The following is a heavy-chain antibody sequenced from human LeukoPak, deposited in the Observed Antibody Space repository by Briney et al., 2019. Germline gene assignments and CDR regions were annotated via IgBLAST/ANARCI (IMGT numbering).Heavy chain of an antibody. J-gene: IGHJ6*02. Sequence: PGGSLRLSCAASGFTFSDYYMSWIRQAPGKGLEWVSAISGSGGSTYYADSVKGRFTISRDNSKNTLYLQMNSLRAEDTAVYYCAKASSSSRGMDVWGQGTTVTVSS. CDR3: AKASSSSRGMDV. CDR2: ISGSGGST. CDR1: GFTFSDYY. V-gene: IGHV3-23*01. D-gene: IGHD6-6*01.